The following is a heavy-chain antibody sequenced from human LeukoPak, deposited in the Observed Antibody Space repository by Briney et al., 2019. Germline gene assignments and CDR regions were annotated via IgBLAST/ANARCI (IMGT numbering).Heavy chain of an antibody. CDR3: ANSYDGKIVPFDN. Sequence: SETLSLTCTVSGYSISSGYYWGWIRQPPGKGLEWIAYIHTSGSTNYNPAFKSRVTLSVDTSKSQFSLRLNSVTASDTAVYYCANSYDGKIVPFDNWGQGTLVTVSS. J-gene: IGHJ4*02. V-gene: IGHV4-38-2*02. CDR2: IHTSGST. CDR1: GYSISSGYY. D-gene: IGHD4-23*01.